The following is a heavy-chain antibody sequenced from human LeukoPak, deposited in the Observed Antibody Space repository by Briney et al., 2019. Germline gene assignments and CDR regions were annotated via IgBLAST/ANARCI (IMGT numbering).Heavy chain of an antibody. CDR2: IIPIFGTA. Sequence: GASVKVSCKASGYTFTNYALHWVRQAPGQGLEWMGGIIPIFGTANYAQKFQGRVTITTDESTSTAYMELSSLRSEDTAVYYCARGTGTYCGGDCSDAFDIWGQGTMVTVSS. CDR1: GYTFTNYA. CDR3: ARGTGTYCGGDCSDAFDI. V-gene: IGHV1-69*05. J-gene: IGHJ3*02. D-gene: IGHD2-21*02.